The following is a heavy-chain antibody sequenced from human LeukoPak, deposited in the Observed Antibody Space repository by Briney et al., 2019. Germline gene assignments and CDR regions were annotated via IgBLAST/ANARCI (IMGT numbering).Heavy chain of an antibody. CDR3: ARRGYDSSAPPDY. Sequence: PGESLKISCKGSGYYFTSYWIGWVRQMPGKGLEWMGIIYPGDSDTRYSPSFQGQVTISADKSISTAYLQWSSPKASDTAMYYCARRGYDSSAPPDYWGQGTLVTVSS. J-gene: IGHJ4*02. CDR2: IYPGDSDT. D-gene: IGHD3-22*01. CDR1: GYYFTSYW. V-gene: IGHV5-51*01.